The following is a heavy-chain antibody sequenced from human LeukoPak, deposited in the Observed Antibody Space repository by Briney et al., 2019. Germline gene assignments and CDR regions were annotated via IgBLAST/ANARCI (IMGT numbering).Heavy chain of an antibody. CDR1: GFTLGDYA. Sequence: GGSLRLSCEASGFTLGDYAMHGVRQAPGKALEWVSGINWKSNNIGYADSVKGRFTISRDNAKNSLYLQMNSLRTEDTALYYCARDRAGYFYAMDVWGQGTSATVSS. CDR2: INWKSNNI. D-gene: IGHD6-13*01. V-gene: IGHV3-9*01. J-gene: IGHJ6*02. CDR3: ARDRAGYFYAMDV.